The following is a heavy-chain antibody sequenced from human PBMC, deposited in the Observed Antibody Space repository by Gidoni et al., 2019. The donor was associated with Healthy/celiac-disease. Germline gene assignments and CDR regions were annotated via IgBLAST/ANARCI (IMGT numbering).Heavy chain of an antibody. CDR1: GGTFSSYA. J-gene: IGHJ6*03. V-gene: IGHV1-69*01. CDR2: IIPIFGTA. D-gene: IGHD2-15*01. CDR3: ARVWGGGNQKLDYYYYYYMDV. Sequence: QVQLVQSGAEVKKPGSSVKVSCKASGGTFSSYAISWVRQAPGQGLEWMGGIIPIFGTANYAQKFQGRVTITADESTSTAYMELSSLRSEDTAVYYCARVWGGGNQKLDYYYYYYMDVWGKGTTVTVSS.